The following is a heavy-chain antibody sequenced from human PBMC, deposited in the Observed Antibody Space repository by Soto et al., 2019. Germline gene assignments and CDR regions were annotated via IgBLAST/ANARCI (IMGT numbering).Heavy chain of an antibody. CDR1: GFTLSAYW. J-gene: IGHJ3*02. CDR3: ARDVSPGSSSLYLDAFDI. D-gene: IGHD6-13*01. Sequence: EVQLEESGGDLVQPGGSLRLSCAASGFTLSAYWMTWVRQAPGKGLEWVANINRDGSKKSYLDSVRSRCTISRDNVGNSLYLQMDRLRADDTALYYCARDVSPGSSSLYLDAFDIWGQGTMVTVSS. CDR2: INRDGSKK. V-gene: IGHV3-7*05.